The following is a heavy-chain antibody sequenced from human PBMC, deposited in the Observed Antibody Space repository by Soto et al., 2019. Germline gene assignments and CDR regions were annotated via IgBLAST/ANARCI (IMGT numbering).Heavy chain of an antibody. D-gene: IGHD2-2*03. CDR2: VRTKAYGGTA. Sequence: EVQLVESGGGLVQPGRSLRLSCISSGFRFGDYAMTWVRQAPGKGLEWVGFVRTKAYGGTAQYAASVNGRFTIARDDSKGIAYLRMDSLKTEDTAMYYCTRVLDNSLGDYWGQGTLVTVSS. CDR1: GFRFGDYA. J-gene: IGHJ4*02. CDR3: TRVLDNSLGDY. V-gene: IGHV3-49*04.